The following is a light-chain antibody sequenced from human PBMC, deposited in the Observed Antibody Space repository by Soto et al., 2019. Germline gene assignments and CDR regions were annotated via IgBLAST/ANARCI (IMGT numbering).Light chain of an antibody. J-gene: IGKJ5*01. Sequence: DIQMTQSPSFRSASVGDKVTITWRATESVSKWLAWYQEKPGNPPRPLIYDASTLESGVPSRFSGSGSGTEFTLTISSLQADDFATYYCQQSDTYPLTFGQGTRLE. V-gene: IGKV1-5*01. CDR2: DAS. CDR3: QQSDTYPLT. CDR1: ESVSKW.